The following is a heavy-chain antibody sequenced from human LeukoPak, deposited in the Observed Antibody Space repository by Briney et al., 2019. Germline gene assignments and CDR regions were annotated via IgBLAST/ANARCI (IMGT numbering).Heavy chain of an antibody. J-gene: IGHJ4*02. V-gene: IGHV3-20*04. CDR1: RFTFDDYG. Sequence: GGSLRLSCAASRFTFDDYGMSWVRQAPGKGPEWVSGINWNGGSTGYADSVKGRFTISRDNAKNSLYLQMNSLRAEDTALYYCARDRGFGESYYFDYWGQGTLVTVSS. CDR3: ARDRGFGESYYFDY. D-gene: IGHD3-10*01. CDR2: INWNGGST.